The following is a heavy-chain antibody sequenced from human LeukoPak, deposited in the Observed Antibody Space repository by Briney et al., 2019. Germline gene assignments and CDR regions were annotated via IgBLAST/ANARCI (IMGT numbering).Heavy chain of an antibody. CDR3: ARALGSSGNYWSYYYYMDV. V-gene: IGHV3-48*01. CDR1: GFTLSSYS. J-gene: IGHJ6*03. Sequence: GGSLRLSCAASGFTLSSYSMNWVRQAPGKGLEWVSYISSGSSTIYYADSVKGRFTISGDNAKNSLYLQMNSLRAEDTAVYYCARALGSSGNYWSYYYYMDVWGKGTTVTVSS. CDR2: ISSGSSTI. D-gene: IGHD3-22*01.